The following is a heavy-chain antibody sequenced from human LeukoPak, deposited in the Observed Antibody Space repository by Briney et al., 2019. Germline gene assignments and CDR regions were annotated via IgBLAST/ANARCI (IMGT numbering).Heavy chain of an antibody. D-gene: IGHD3-22*01. CDR3: AKGRAGNYYYDSSDY. V-gene: IGHV3-30*02. CDR2: IRYDGSNK. CDR1: GFISSSYA. Sequence: GALRPSWPAPGFISSSYAMHGVRKAPGKGLDWVALIRYDGSNKYYADSVKGRFTISRDNSKNTLYLQMNSLRAEDTAVYYCAKGRAGNYYYDSSDYWGQGTLVTVSS. J-gene: IGHJ4*02.